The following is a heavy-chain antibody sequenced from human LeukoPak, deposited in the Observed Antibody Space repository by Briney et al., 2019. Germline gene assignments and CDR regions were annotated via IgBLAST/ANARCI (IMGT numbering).Heavy chain of an antibody. CDR1: GYTFSSYG. CDR2: ISAYNGNT. D-gene: IGHD6-13*01. Sequence: ASVTVSCKASGYTFSSYGISWVRQAPGQGLEWMGWISAYNGNTYYAQNLQGRVTMITDTSTSTAYMELRSLRSDDTAVYYCARGGIAAGNYYYYYYMDVWGKGTTVTVSS. J-gene: IGHJ6*03. CDR3: ARGGIAAGNYYYYYYMDV. V-gene: IGHV1-18*01.